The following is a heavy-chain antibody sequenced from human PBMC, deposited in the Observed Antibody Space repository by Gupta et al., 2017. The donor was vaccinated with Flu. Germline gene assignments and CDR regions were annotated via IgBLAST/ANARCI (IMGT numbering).Heavy chain of an antibody. CDR1: GGTLYSSNW. J-gene: IGHJ5*02. D-gene: IGHD6-13*01. Sequence: QVQLQESGPGLVKPSGTLSLTCAVSGGTLYSSNWWTWVRRSPGKGLEWIGEIFQSGSTNYTPSLKSRVTISIARSKNQFSLEVNFVTAAEPAVYFWARGGCPITAPGPNLFFPWGRGALVTVSS. CDR2: IFQSGST. CDR3: ARGGCPITAPGPNLFFP. V-gene: IGHV4-4*02.